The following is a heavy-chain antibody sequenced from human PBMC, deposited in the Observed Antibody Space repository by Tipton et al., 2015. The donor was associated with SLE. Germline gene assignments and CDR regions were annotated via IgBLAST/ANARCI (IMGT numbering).Heavy chain of an antibody. CDR2: IYYSGST. CDR3: ARAIAAAYGDY. Sequence: TLSLTCTVSGGSISSYYWSWIRQHPGKGLEWIGYIYYSGSTYYNPSLKSRVTISVDTSKNPFSLKLSSVTAADTAVYYCARAIAAAYGDYWGQGTLVTVSS. J-gene: IGHJ4*02. CDR1: GGSISSYY. V-gene: IGHV4-31*03. D-gene: IGHD6-13*01.